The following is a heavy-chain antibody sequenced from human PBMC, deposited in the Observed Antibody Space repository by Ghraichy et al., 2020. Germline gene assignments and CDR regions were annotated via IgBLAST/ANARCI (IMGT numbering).Heavy chain of an antibody. CDR2: IRFYGSNK. Sequence: GESLNISCAASGFTFSSHGMHWVRQAPGKGLEWVAFIRFYGSNKYYADSVKGRFTISRDNSMNTLFLQMNSLRADDTAVYYCTKEQGGYDFLTGFDYWGQGTLVTVSS. J-gene: IGHJ4*02. V-gene: IGHV3-30*02. CDR3: TKEQGGYDFLTGFDY. CDR1: GFTFSSHG. D-gene: IGHD3-9*01.